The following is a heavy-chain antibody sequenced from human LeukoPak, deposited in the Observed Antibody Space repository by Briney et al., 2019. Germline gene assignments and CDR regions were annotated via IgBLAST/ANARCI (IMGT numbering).Heavy chain of an antibody. D-gene: IGHD3-9*01. Sequence: GASVKVSCKASGGTFSSYAISWVRQAPGQGLEWMGGIIPIFGTANYAQKFQGRVTITADKSTSTAYMELSSLRSEDTAVYYCATDRKVLRYFDWLSLGYFDYWGQGTLVTVSS. CDR3: ATDRKVLRYFDWLSLGYFDY. CDR2: IIPIFGTA. V-gene: IGHV1-69*06. CDR1: GGTFSSYA. J-gene: IGHJ4*02.